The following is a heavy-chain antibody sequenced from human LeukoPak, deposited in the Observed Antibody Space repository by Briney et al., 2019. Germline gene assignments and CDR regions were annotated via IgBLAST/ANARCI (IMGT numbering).Heavy chain of an antibody. D-gene: IGHD3-9*01. Sequence: PSGTLSLTCAVSGGSISSSNWWWWVRQPPGKGREWIVEIYPSGSTSYNPSLRSRLTISVVKSKNQFSLQLCYVTAADTAVYYWASLGNDDIWTGSDYWGQGTLVTVSS. J-gene: IGHJ4*02. V-gene: IGHV4-4*02. CDR1: GGSISSSNW. CDR2: IYPSGST. CDR3: ASLGNDDIWTGSDY.